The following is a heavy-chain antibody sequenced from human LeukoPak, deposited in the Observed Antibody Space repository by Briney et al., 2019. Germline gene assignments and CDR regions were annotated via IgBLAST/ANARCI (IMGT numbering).Heavy chain of an antibody. Sequence: PSETLSLTCAVYGGSFSGYYWSWIRQPPGKGLEWIGGINHSGSTNYNPSLKSRVTISVDTSKNQFSLKLSSVTAADTAVYYCARRHRRVAGTVGGIDYWGQGTLVTVSS. D-gene: IGHD6-19*01. V-gene: IGHV4-34*01. J-gene: IGHJ4*02. CDR1: GGSFSGYY. CDR2: INHSGST. CDR3: ARRHRRVAGTVGGIDY.